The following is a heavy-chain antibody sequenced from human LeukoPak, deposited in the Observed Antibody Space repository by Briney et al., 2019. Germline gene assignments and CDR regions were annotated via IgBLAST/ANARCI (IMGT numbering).Heavy chain of an antibody. D-gene: IGHD3-9*01. Sequence: ASVKVSCKASGYTFTSYDINWVRQATGQGLEWMGWMNPNSGNTGYAQKFQGGVTMTRNTSISTAYMELSSLRSEDTAVYYCALILTGYSRFDYWGQGTLVTVSS. V-gene: IGHV1-8*01. CDR1: GYTFTSYD. CDR3: ALILTGYSRFDY. J-gene: IGHJ4*02. CDR2: MNPNSGNT.